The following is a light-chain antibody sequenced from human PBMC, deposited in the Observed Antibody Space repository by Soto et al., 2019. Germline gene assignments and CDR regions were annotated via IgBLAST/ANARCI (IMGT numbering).Light chain of an antibody. CDR1: QSISSW. V-gene: IGKV1-5*01. CDR2: DAS. Sequence: DIQMTQSPSTLSASVGDRVTITCRASQSISSWLAWYQQKPGKAPKLLIYDASNLASGVPSRFSGSGSGTEFTLTISNLQPADFATYYCQQYENYWTFGQGTKVDIK. J-gene: IGKJ1*01. CDR3: QQYENYWT.